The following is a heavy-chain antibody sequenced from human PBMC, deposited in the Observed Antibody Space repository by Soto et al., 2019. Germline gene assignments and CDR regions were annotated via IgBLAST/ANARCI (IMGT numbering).Heavy chain of an antibody. CDR2: IYPGGST. D-gene: IGHD3-22*01. CDR3: VRNYNTGYYPFDY. Sequence: GRLKIWEALCLTCTDFGVSVGAYYWSWIRQPAGKGLEWIGRIYPGGSTNYNPSLKSRVTMSVDTSKNQFSLKLSSVTAADSAVYYCVRNYNTGYYPFDYWGQGTQVTVSS. J-gene: IGHJ4*02. V-gene: IGHV4-4*07. CDR1: GVSVGAYY.